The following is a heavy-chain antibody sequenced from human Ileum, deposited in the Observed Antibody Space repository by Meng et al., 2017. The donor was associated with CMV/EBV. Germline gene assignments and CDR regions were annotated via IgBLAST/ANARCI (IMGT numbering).Heavy chain of an antibody. Sequence: VHLFGPWGGVVQPGVCISTYCAAAGFTFSNYGMHWVRQALGKVLEWVALIRSDGSVKFYRDSVKGRFTISRDNSGNTLYLQMNSLRAEDTAVYYCAKDMPEPYFDYWGQGTLVTVSS. CDR3: AKDMPEPYFDY. CDR2: IRSDGSVK. D-gene: IGHD2-2*01. V-gene: IGHV3-30*02. CDR1: GFTFSNYG. J-gene: IGHJ4*02.